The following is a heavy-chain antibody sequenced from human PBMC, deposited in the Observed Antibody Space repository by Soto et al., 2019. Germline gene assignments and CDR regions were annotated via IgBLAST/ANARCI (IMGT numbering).Heavy chain of an antibody. CDR3: ARYCSSTSCYGGNWFDP. D-gene: IGHD2-2*01. CDR1: GGTLSSYT. J-gene: IGHJ5*02. Sequence: GASVKVSCKASGGTLSSYTISWVRQAPGQGLEWMGRIIPILGIANYAQKFQGRVTITADKSTSTAYMELSSLRSEDTAVYYCARYCSSTSCYGGNWFDPWGQGTLVTVSS. CDR2: IIPILGIA. V-gene: IGHV1-69*02.